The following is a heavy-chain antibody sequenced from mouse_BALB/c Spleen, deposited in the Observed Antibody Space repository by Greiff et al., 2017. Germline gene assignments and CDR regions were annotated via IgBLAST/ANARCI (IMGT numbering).Heavy chain of an antibody. D-gene: IGHD2-4*01. V-gene: IGHV3-2*02. J-gene: IGHJ1*01. CDR1: GYSITSDYA. CDR3: ARGGGITTPRKYWYFDV. CDR2: ISYSGST. Sequence: EVQLVESGPGLVKPSQSLSLTCTVTGYSITSDYAWNWIRQFPGNKLEWMGYISYSGSTSYKPSLKSRISITRDTSKNQFFLQLNSVTTEDTATYYCARGGGITTPRKYWYFDVWGAGTTVTVSS.